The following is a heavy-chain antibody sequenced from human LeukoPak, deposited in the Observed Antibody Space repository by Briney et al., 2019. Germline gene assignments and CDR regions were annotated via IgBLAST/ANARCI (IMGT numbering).Heavy chain of an antibody. J-gene: IGHJ4*02. V-gene: IGHV3-21*01. CDR3: ASSLYYDSSGYMRGLYYFDY. D-gene: IGHD3-22*01. Sequence: GGSLRLSCAASGFTFSSYSMSWVRQAPGQGLEWVSSMSSTSSFIYYADSVKGRFTISRDNAKNSLYLQMNSLTAEDTAVYYCASSLYYDSSGYMRGLYYFDYWGQGTLVTVSS. CDR2: MSSTSSFI. CDR1: GFTFSSYS.